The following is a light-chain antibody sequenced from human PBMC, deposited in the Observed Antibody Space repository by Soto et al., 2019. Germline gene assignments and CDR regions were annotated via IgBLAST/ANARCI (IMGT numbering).Light chain of an antibody. CDR2: DAS. J-gene: IGKJ1*01. Sequence: EIVLTQSPGTLSLSPGERATLSCRASQSVTSSYLTWYQQKPGQAPRLLIYDASTRATGIPDRFSGSGSGTDFTLTISRLEPEDFAVYYCQQYGNSPWTCGEGTKVEIK. CDR1: QSVTSSY. CDR3: QQYGNSPWT. V-gene: IGKV3-20*01.